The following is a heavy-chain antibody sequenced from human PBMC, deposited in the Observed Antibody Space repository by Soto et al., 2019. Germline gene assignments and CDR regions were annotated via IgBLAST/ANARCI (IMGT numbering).Heavy chain of an antibody. V-gene: IGHV3-30*03. D-gene: IGHD1-26*01. J-gene: IGHJ4*02. CDR1: GFTFSSYG. CDR2: ISYDGSNK. CDR3: ASLGAWDY. Sequence: GGSLRLSCAASGFTFSSYGMHWVRQAPGKGLEWVAYISYDGSNKYYADSVKGRFTISRDNSKNTLFLQMNSLRAEDTAVYYCASLGAWDYWGQGILVPSPQ.